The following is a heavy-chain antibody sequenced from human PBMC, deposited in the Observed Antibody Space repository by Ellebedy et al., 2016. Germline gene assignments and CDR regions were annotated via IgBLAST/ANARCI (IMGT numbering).Heavy chain of an antibody. D-gene: IGHD1-26*01. CDR3: ARGRGSYSLDY. V-gene: IGHV3-30*04. J-gene: IGHJ4*02. Sequence: GGSLRLSCAASGFTFSSYAMHWVRQAPGKGLEWVAVISYDGSNKYYADSVKGRFTISRDNSKNTLYLQMNSLRTQDTAVYECARGRGSYSLDYWGQGMLVTVSS. CDR2: ISYDGSNK. CDR1: GFTFSSYA.